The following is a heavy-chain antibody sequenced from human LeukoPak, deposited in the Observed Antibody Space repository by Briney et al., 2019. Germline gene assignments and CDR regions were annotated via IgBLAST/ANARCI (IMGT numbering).Heavy chain of an antibody. CDR2: IYWNDDK. CDR3: AHSRYCSSTSCQKFDY. D-gene: IGHD2-2*01. CDR1: GFSLTTSGVG. V-gene: IGHV2-5*01. J-gene: IGHJ4*02. Sequence: SGPTLVNPTQTLTLTCTFSGFSLTTSGVGVGWIRQPPGEALEWLALIYWNDDKRYSPSLKSRLTITKDTSKNQVVLTMTNMDPVDTATYYCAHSRYCSSTSCQKFDYWGQGTLVTVSS.